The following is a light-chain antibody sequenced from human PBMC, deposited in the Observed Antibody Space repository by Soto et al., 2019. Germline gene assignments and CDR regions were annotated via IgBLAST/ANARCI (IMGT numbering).Light chain of an antibody. V-gene: IGKV3-15*01. CDR1: QSVSTN. Sequence: ELVMTQSPATLSVSPGERATLSCRASQSVSTNLAWYQQKPGQPPRLLIYGASTRATGIPARFSGSGSGTEFTLTINSLQSEDFAVYYCQQDNNWPPLTFGGGTKVDIK. CDR2: GAS. J-gene: IGKJ4*01. CDR3: QQDNNWPPLT.